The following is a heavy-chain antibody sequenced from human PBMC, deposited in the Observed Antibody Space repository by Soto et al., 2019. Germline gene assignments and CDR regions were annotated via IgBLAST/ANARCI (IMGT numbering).Heavy chain of an antibody. Sequence: ASETLSLTCAVYGGSFSGYYWSWIRQPPGKGLEWIGEINHSGSTNYNPSLKSRVTISVDTSKNQFSLKLSSVTAADTAVYYCARRISFDYWGQGTLVTVSS. CDR2: INHSGST. CDR3: ARRISFDY. V-gene: IGHV4-34*01. J-gene: IGHJ4*02. CDR1: GGSFSGYY.